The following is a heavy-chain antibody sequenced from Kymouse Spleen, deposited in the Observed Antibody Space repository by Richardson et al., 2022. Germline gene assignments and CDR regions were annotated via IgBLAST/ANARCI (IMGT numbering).Heavy chain of an antibody. V-gene: IGHV3-21*03. Sequence: EVQLVESGGGLVKPGGSLRLSCAASGFTFSSYSMNWVRQAPGKGLEWVSSISSSSSYIYYADSVKGRFTISRDNAKNSLYLQMNSLRAEDTAVYYCARDGDWSGNYYYYYGMDVWGQGTTVTVSS. CDR2: ISSSSSYI. J-gene: IGHJ6*02. D-gene: IGHD2-21*02. CDR1: GFTFSSYS. CDR3: ARDGDWSGNYYYYYGMDV.